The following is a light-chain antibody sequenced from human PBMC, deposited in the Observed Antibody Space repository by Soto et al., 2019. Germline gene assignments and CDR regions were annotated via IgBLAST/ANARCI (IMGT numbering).Light chain of an antibody. V-gene: IGLV3-1*01. CDR1: KLGDKY. CDR3: QAWDSSTVV. J-gene: IGLJ2*01. Sequence: SYELTQPPSVSLSPGQTASITCSGDKLGDKYACWYQQKPGQSPVLVIYQDSNRPSGIPERFSGSNSGNTATLTISGTQAMDEADYYCQAWDSSTVVFGGGTKLTVL. CDR2: QDS.